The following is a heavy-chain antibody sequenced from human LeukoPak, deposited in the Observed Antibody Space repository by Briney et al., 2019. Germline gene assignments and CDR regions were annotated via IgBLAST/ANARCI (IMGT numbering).Heavy chain of an antibody. D-gene: IGHD6-19*01. CDR2: ISGDGGST. CDR1: GFTFDDYA. Sequence: GGSLRLSCAASGFTFDDYAMHWVRQAPGKGLEWVSLISGDGGSTYYADSVKGRFTISRDNSKNSLYLQMNSLRTEDTALYYCAKDIRLLFYSGWTVHYYYYHMDVWGKGTTVTVSS. CDR3: AKDIRLLFYSGWTVHYYYYHMDV. V-gene: IGHV3-43*02. J-gene: IGHJ6*03.